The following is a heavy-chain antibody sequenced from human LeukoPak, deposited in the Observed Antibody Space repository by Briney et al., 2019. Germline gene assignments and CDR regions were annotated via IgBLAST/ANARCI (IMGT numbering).Heavy chain of an antibody. CDR1: GFTFDVYN. D-gene: IGHD6-13*01. CDR2: ICWYGGRT. J-gene: IGHJ5*02. Sequence: GGSLRLSCAASGFTFDVYNMHWARHASGKALGWVSLICWYGGRTLYADSVKRRFTISRDNSKNSLYLRMNSLRTEDTALYYCAKDHTGYSSSLYSPLFDPWGQGTLVTVSS. V-gene: IGHV3-43*01. CDR3: AKDHTGYSSSLYSPLFDP.